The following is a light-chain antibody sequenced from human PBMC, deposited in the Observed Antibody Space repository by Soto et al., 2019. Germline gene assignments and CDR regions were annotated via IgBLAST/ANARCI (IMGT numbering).Light chain of an antibody. J-gene: IGKJ1*01. V-gene: IGKV3-20*01. CDR3: QQYVSSPRT. CDR2: GAS. CDR1: QSVSSSY. Sequence: EIVLTQSPGTLSLSPGERATLSCRASQSVSSSYLAWYQQKPGQAPRLLIYGASIRPTGIPDRFSGSGSETDFTLTISRLEPEDFAVYYCQQYVSSPRTFGQGTKVEIK.